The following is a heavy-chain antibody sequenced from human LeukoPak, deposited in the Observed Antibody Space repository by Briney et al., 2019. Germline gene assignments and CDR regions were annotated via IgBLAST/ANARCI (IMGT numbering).Heavy chain of an antibody. CDR3: ARGVRTGKTYDY. CDR2: INHSGST. D-gene: IGHD2-2*01. CDR1: GGSFSGYY. J-gene: IGHJ4*02. V-gene: IGHV4-34*01. Sequence: SETLSLTCAVYGGSFSGYYWSWLRQPPGKGVEWIGEINHSGSTNYNPSLTSRVTISVDTSKIQFSLKLSSVTAADTAVYYCARGVRTGKTYDYWGQGTLVTVSS.